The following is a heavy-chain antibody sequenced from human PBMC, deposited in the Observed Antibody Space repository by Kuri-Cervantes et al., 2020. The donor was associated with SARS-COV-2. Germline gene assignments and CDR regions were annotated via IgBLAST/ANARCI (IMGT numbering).Heavy chain of an antibody. CDR1: GFHFSGYG. CDR3: ARDRVGVHDS. Sequence: GESLKISCAVSGFHFSGYGTHWVRQAPGKGLEWVAVIWYDGSKKYYADSVKGRFTISRDNSKNTMYLEMNSLRAEDTAVYYCARDRVGVHDSWGQGTLVTVSS. V-gene: IGHV3-33*01. J-gene: IGHJ4*02. CDR2: IWYDGSKK. D-gene: IGHD2-21*01.